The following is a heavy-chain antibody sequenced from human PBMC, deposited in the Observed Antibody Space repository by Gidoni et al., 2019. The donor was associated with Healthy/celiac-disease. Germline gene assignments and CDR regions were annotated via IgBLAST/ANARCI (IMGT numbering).Heavy chain of an antibody. CDR1: GGTFSSYA. J-gene: IGHJ3*02. D-gene: IGHD6-19*01. V-gene: IGHV1-69*06. CDR3: ARDLRQYSSGAIDAFDI. CDR2: IIPIFGTA. Sequence: QVQLVQSGAEVKKPGSSVKVSCKASGGTFSSYAISWVRQAPGQGLEWMGGIIPIFGTANYAQKFQGRVTITADKSTSTAYMELSSLRSEDTAVYYCARDLRQYSSGAIDAFDIWGQGTMVTVSS.